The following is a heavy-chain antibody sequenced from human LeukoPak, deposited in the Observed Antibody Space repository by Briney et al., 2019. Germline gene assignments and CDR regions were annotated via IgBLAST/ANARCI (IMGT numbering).Heavy chain of an antibody. V-gene: IGHV4-34*01. Sequence: PSETLSLTCAVYGGSFSGYYWSWIRQPPGKGLEWIGEINHSGSTNYNPSLKSRVTISVDTSKNQFSLKLSSVTAADTAVYYCAREPYSGYDPLFDYWGQGTLVTVSS. CDR1: GGSFSGYY. D-gene: IGHD5-12*01. CDR3: AREPYSGYDPLFDY. CDR2: INHSGST. J-gene: IGHJ4*02.